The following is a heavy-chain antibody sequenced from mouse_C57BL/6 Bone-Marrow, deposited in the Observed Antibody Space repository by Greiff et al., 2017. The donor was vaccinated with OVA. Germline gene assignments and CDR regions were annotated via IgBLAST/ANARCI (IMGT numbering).Heavy chain of an antibody. CDR2: IDPNSGGT. J-gene: IGHJ4*01. Sequence: VQLQESGAELVKPGASVKLSCKASGYTFTSYWMHWVKQRPGRGLEWIGRIDPNSGGTKYNEKFKSKATLTVDKPSSTAYMQLSSLTSEDSAVYYCARERDYDYAYAMDYWGQGTSDTVSS. CDR3: ARERDYDYAYAMDY. D-gene: IGHD2-4*01. V-gene: IGHV1-72*01. CDR1: GYTFTSYW.